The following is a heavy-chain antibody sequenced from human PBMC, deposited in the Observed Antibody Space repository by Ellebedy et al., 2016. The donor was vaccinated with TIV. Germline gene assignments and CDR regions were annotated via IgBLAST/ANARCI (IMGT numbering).Heavy chain of an antibody. Sequence: MPSETLSLTCTVSGGSIRTSIYYWGWIRQPPGKGLEWIGTMSYIGSTYYNPSLKSRVTISVDTSKNQFSLKLSSVTAADAAVYYCARDEYNISWFKYWGQGTLVTVSS. V-gene: IGHV4-39*07. J-gene: IGHJ4*02. CDR1: GGSIRTSIYY. CDR2: MSYIGST. CDR3: ARDEYNISWFKY. D-gene: IGHD6-13*01.